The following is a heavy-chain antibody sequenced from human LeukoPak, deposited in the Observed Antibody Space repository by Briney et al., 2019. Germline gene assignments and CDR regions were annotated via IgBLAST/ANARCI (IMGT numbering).Heavy chain of an antibody. Sequence: GGSLRLSCAASGFTFSNAWMSWVRQAPGKGLEWVGRIKSKTDGGTTDYAAPVKGRFTISRDDSKNTLYLQMNSLKTEDTAVYYCTTSTYSSGWYGDLGGQGTLVTVSS. CDR1: GFTFSNAW. V-gene: IGHV3-15*01. J-gene: IGHJ4*02. CDR3: TTSTYSSGWYGDL. CDR2: IKSKTDGGTT. D-gene: IGHD6-19*01.